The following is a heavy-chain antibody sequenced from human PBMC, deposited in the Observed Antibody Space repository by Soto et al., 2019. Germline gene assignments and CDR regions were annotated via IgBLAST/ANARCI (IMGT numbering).Heavy chain of an antibody. Sequence: QLQLQESGPGLVKPSETLSLTCSVSGDSINSDNYYWGWIRQPPGKGLEWIGSIYYRGNTYYNPSRKTRLTISLDKSKSQFSLKLNSVTAADSAVYFCARLEGLATISYYFDYWGQGTLVTVSS. J-gene: IGHJ4*02. CDR3: ARLEGLATISYYFDY. V-gene: IGHV4-39*01. CDR1: GDSINSDNYY. CDR2: IYYRGNT. D-gene: IGHD3-9*01.